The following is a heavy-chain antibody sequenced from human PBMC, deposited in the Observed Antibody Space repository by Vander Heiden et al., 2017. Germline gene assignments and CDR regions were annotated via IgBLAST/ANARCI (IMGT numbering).Heavy chain of an antibody. Sequence: EVRLVESGGGLVQPGGSLRLSCAASAYTCSDYSMDWVRQAPGKGLEWVSYITSSSDTIHYADSVKGRFTISRDNAKKSLYLQMNTLRDEDTAVYYCARGVRGMAFFDSWGQGTLVTVSS. CDR1: AYTCSDYS. D-gene: IGHD3-22*01. J-gene: IGHJ4*02. CDR3: ARGVRGMAFFDS. V-gene: IGHV3-48*02. CDR2: ITSSSDTI.